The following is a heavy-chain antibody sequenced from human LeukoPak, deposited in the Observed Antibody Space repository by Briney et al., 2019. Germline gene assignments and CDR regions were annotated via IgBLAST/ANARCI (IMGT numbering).Heavy chain of an antibody. D-gene: IGHD3-3*01. Sequence: SETLSLTCTVSGGSISSYYWSWIRQPPGKRLEWIGHIYYSGSTNYNPSLKSRVTISVDTSKNQFSLKLSSVSAADTAVYYCASRSSIWSGYQDTLYYFDSWGQGTLVTVSS. CDR3: ASRSSIWSGYQDTLYYFDS. CDR1: GGSISSYY. J-gene: IGHJ4*02. CDR2: IYYSGST. V-gene: IGHV4-59*01.